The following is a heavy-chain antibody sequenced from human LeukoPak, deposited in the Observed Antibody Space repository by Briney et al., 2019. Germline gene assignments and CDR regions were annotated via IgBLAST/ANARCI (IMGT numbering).Heavy chain of an antibody. Sequence: SETLSLTCTVSGGSISSYYWSWIRQPAGKGLEWIGRIYTSGSTNYNPSLKSRVTISVDKSKSQFSLKLSSVTAADTAVYYCARESGSSFFDYWGQGTLVTVSS. CDR1: GGSISSYY. J-gene: IGHJ4*02. V-gene: IGHV4-4*07. CDR2: IYTSGST. CDR3: ARESGSSFFDY. D-gene: IGHD1-26*01.